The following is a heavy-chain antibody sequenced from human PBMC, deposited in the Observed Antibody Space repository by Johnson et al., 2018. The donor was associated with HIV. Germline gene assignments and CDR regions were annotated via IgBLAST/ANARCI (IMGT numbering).Heavy chain of an antibody. D-gene: IGHD5-18*01. V-gene: IGHV3-7*01. CDR2: IKQDGSEK. J-gene: IGHJ3*02. CDR1: GFTFSSYW. CDR3: ASDCSYGSNDAFDI. Sequence: VQLVESGGGLVQPGGSLRLSCAASGFTFSSYWMSWVRQAPGKGLEWVANIKQDGSEKYYVDSVKGRFPSSRDNAKNSLYLQMNRLRAEDTAVYYCASDCSYGSNDAFDIWGQGTMVTVSS.